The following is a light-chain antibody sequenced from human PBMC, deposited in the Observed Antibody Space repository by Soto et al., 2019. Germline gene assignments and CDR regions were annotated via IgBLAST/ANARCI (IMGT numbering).Light chain of an antibody. V-gene: IGLV7-46*01. CDR3: LLTYSGARV. Sequence: QSVVTQEPSLTVSPGGTVTLTCGSSTGAVTTDHFPYWFQQKPGQAPRTLIYDTNNKYSWTPARFSGSLLGDKAALTLSGAQPEDEADYYCLLTYSGARVFGGGTKLTVL. CDR2: DTN. CDR1: TGAVTTDHF. J-gene: IGLJ3*02.